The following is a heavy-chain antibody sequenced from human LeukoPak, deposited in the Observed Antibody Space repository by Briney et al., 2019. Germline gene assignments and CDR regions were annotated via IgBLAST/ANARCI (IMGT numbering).Heavy chain of an antibody. CDR3: AREERLVSLGLGPSGMDV. J-gene: IGHJ6*02. CDR2: IWYDGSNK. D-gene: IGHD6-13*01. V-gene: IGHV3-33*01. CDR1: GFTFSSYG. Sequence: PGGSLRLSCAASGFTFSSYGMHWVRQAPGKGLEWVAVIWYDGSNKYYADSVKGRFPISRDNSKNTLYLQMNSLRAEDTAVYYCAREERLVSLGLGPSGMDVWGQGTTVTVSS.